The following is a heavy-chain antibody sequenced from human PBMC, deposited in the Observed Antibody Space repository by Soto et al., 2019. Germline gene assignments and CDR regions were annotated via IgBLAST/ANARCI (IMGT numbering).Heavy chain of an antibody. Sequence: EVQLVETGGALIQPGGSLRLSCAASGFAVSNHYMNWVRQAPGKGLEWVSIIRTTGSTYYADSVKGRFTNSRDNSKNTVSLEMNSLRVEDTAVYYCARNSMMDVWGQGTTVIVSS. CDR3: ARNSMMDV. CDR2: IRTTGST. CDR1: GFAVSNHY. V-gene: IGHV3-53*02. J-gene: IGHJ6*02.